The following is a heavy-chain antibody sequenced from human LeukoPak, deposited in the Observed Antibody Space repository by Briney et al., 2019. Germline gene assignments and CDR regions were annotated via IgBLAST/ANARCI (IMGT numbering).Heavy chain of an antibody. D-gene: IGHD3-22*01. Sequence: SETLSLTCAVYGGSFSGYYWSWIRQPPGKGLEWIGEINHSGSTNYNPSLKSRVTISVDTSKNQFSLKLSSVTAADTAVYYCARAPRNYYDSSGYYFDYWGQGTLVTVSS. CDR2: INHSGST. CDR1: GGSFSGYY. J-gene: IGHJ4*02. CDR3: ARAPRNYYDSSGYYFDY. V-gene: IGHV4-34*01.